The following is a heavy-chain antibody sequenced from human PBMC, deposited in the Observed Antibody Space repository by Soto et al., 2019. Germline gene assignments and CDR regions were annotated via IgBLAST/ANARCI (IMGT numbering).Heavy chain of an antibody. CDR2: IVPIVDTS. CDR1: GGTVSSYA. V-gene: IGHV1-69*12. D-gene: IGHD5-12*01. J-gene: IGHJ4*02. Sequence: QVQLVQSGAEVRQPASSVKVSCKTSGGTVSSYAISCVRQAPGQGLEWMGGIVPIVDTSTYAQKFQGRVTTNEDASPSTVYRELSSLRSDDTAGYYCVSVVAIPGYPDNCGQGTLVPVSS. CDR3: VSVVAIPGYPDN.